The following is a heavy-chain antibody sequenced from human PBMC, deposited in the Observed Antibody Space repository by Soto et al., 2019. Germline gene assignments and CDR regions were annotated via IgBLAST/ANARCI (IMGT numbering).Heavy chain of an antibody. J-gene: IGHJ4*02. CDR2: IYYSGST. D-gene: IGHD4-4*01. CDR1: GGSISSSSYY. Sequence: SETLSLTCTVSGGSISSSSYYWGWIRQPPGKGLEWIGSIYYSGSTYYNPSLKSRVTISVDTSKNQFSLKLSSVTAADTAVYYCARPSADYKAAYYFDYWGQGTLVTVSS. V-gene: IGHV4-39*01. CDR3: ARPSADYKAAYYFDY.